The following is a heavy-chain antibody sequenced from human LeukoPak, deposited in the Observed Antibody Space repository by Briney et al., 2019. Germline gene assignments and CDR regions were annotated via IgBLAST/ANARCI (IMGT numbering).Heavy chain of an antibody. D-gene: IGHD2-15*01. J-gene: IGHJ4*02. V-gene: IGHV1-46*01. CDR1: GYTFTSYY. Sequence: GASVKVSCKASGYTFTSYYMHWVRQAPGQGLEWMGIINPSGGSTSYAQKFQGRVTMTRDTSISTAYMELSRLRSDDTAVYYCARLVVVAATRDYWGQGTLVTVSS. CDR3: ARLVVVAATRDY. CDR2: INPSGGST.